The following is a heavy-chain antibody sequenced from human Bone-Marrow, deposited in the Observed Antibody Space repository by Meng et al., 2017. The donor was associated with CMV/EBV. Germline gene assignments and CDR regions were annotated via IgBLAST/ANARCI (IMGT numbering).Heavy chain of an antibody. V-gene: IGHV4-38-2*02. D-gene: IGHD4-11*01. Sequence: SETLSLTCTVSGYSISSGYYWGWIRQPPGKGLEWIGSIYHSGSTYYNPSLKSRVTISVDTSKNQFSLKLSSVTAADTAVYYCARGNSKLPYYYYGMGVWGQGTTVTVSS. CDR2: IYHSGST. CDR3: ARGNSKLPYYYYGMGV. J-gene: IGHJ6*02. CDR1: GYSISSGYY.